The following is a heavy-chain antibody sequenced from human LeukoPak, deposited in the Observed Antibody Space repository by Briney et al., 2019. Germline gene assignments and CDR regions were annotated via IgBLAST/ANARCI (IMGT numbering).Heavy chain of an antibody. CDR2: IYPGDSDT. CDR1: GYSFSSYW. V-gene: IGHV5-51*01. CDR3: ARAGGYCCGGSCSGPIY. Sequence: GESLKISCNSTGYSFSSYWIGWVRQMPGKGLEWMGIIYPGDSDTRYSPSFEGQVTISADKSITTAYLRWSSLRASDTAMYYCARAGGYCCGGSCSGPIYWGQGTLVTVSS. J-gene: IGHJ4*02. D-gene: IGHD2-15*01.